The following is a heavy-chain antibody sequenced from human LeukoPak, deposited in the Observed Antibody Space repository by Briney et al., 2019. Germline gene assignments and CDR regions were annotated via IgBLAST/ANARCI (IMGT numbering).Heavy chain of an antibody. Sequence: ASVKVSCKASGYTFTGYYMHWVRQAPGQGLEWMGWINPNSGGTNYAQKFQGRVTMTRDTSISTAYMELSRLRSDDTAVYYCARSRATYYYDSTLAYDYWGQGTLFTVSS. J-gene: IGHJ4*02. CDR3: ARSRATYYYDSTLAYDY. CDR1: GYTFTGYY. D-gene: IGHD3-22*01. V-gene: IGHV1-2*02. CDR2: INPNSGGT.